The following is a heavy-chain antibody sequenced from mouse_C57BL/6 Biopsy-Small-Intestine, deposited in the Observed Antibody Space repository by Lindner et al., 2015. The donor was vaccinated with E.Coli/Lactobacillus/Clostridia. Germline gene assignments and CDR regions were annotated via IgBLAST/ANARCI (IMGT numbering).Heavy chain of an antibody. J-gene: IGHJ2*01. CDR2: IYPGGGYT. D-gene: IGHD3-3*01. CDR1: GYTFTDYW. Sequence: LQESGAELVRPGTSVKMSCKASGYTFTDYWLAWAKQRPGHGLEWIGDIYPGGGYTNYNEKFKGRATLTADKSSSTAYMQFSSLTSEDSAVYFCARGTRLDYWGQGTILTVSS. CDR3: ARGTRLDY. V-gene: IGHV1-63*01.